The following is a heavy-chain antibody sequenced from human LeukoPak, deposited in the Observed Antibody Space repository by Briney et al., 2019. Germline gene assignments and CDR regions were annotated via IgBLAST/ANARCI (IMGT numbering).Heavy chain of an antibody. CDR3: AKAASEVISGFDS. D-gene: IGHD3/OR15-3a*01. J-gene: IGHJ4*02. CDR2: INWSSENI. V-gene: IGHV3-9*01. Sequence: GGSLRLSCVGSGFTFDDYGMHWVRQAPGKGLEWVSGINWSSENIGYADSVKGRFTISRDNAKNSLYLQMSSLREDDTALYYCAKAASEVISGFDSWGQGILVTVSS. CDR1: GFTFDDYG.